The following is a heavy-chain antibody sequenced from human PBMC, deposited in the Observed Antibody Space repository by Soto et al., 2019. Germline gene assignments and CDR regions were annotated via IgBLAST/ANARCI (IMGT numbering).Heavy chain of an antibody. CDR3: AREGYSSGYLYYYYYYGMDV. V-gene: IGHV3-33*01. CDR2: IWYDGSNK. D-gene: IGHD3-22*01. J-gene: IGHJ6*02. Sequence: GGSLRLSCAASGFTFSSYGMHWVRQAPGKGLEWVAVIWYDGSNKYYADSVKGRFTISRDNSKNTLYLQMNSLRAEDMAVYYCAREGYSSGYLYYYYYYGMDVWGQGTTVTVSS. CDR1: GFTFSSYG.